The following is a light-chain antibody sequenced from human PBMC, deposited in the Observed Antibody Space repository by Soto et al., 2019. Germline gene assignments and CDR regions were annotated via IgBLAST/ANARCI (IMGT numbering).Light chain of an antibody. CDR1: QSVSSN. J-gene: IGKJ1*01. CDR3: QQYHNWWT. CDR2: GAS. Sequence: IVMTQSPATLSVSPGERATLSCRASQSVSSNLAWYQQKPGQAPRLLIYGASMRATGIPARFSGSGSGTEFTLTISSLQSEDFAVYYCQQYHNWWTFGQGTKVEIK. V-gene: IGKV3-15*01.